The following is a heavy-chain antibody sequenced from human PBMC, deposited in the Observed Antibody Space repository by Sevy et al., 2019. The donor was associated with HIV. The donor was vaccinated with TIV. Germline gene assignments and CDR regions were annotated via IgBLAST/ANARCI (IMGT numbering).Heavy chain of an antibody. J-gene: IGHJ5*02. V-gene: IGHV4-4*02. Sequence: SETLSLTCAVSGGSISSVNWWHWVRQPPGKGLVWIGEIYDSGYINYNPSLKSRVTISVDYSKNKFSLNLNSVTAADTAVYYCARGGETPRGFDPWGQGSLVTVSS. D-gene: IGHD3-16*01. CDR2: IYDSGYI. CDR3: ARGGETPRGFDP. CDR1: GGSISSVNW.